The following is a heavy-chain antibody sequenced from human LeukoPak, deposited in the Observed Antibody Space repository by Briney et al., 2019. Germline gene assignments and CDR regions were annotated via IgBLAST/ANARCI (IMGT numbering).Heavy chain of an antibody. V-gene: IGHV3-72*01. J-gene: IGHJ5*02. D-gene: IGHD1-26*01. CDR2: TRNKANSYTT. Sequence: GGSLRLSCAASGFTFSSYAMHWVRQAPGKGREGVGRTRNKANSYTTEYAASVKGRFTISRDDPKNLLYLQMNSLKSEDTAVYYCGRSGRYRPSDLWGQGTLVTVSS. CDR3: GRSGRYRPSDL. CDR1: GFTFSSYA.